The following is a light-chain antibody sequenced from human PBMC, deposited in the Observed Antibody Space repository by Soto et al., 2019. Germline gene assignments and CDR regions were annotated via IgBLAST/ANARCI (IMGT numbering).Light chain of an antibody. CDR2: QVS. V-gene: IGKV2-24*01. Sequence: VLTQSPLSSPVTLGQPASISCRSSQSLVYSDGNTYLSWLQQRPGQPPILLIYQVSNRFSGVPDRFSGSGAGTDFTLKISRVEAEDVGVYSCIQFSHFPRTFGQGTKVEIK. CDR1: QSLVYSDGNTY. J-gene: IGKJ1*01. CDR3: IQFSHFPRT.